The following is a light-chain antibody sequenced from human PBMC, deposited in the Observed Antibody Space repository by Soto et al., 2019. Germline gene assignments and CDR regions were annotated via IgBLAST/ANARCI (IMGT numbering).Light chain of an antibody. CDR2: EVN. V-gene: IGLV2-14*01. Sequence: QSALTQPASLSGSPGQSITISCTGTSSDIGAYDYVSWFQQHPGKAPKLKISEVNNRPSGVSNRFSGSKSGNTAYLTISGLQVEDEAEYFCFSFTTTRTNVFGTRTKVTVL. CDR3: FSFTTTRTNV. CDR1: SSDIGAYDY. J-gene: IGLJ1*01.